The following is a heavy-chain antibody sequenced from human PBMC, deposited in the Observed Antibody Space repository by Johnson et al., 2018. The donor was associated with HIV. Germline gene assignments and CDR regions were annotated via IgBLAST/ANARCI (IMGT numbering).Heavy chain of an antibody. V-gene: IGHV3-15*02. J-gene: IGHJ3*01. CDR2: IKRKSDGGTT. CDR3: TTDLIVVIPIGAFDV. Sequence: VQLVESGGTLVKPGGSLRLSCAASGFSFSNTWLSWVRQAPGKGLEWVARIKRKSDGGTTDYAAPVKGRFSISSDDSKSTVYLQMNSLKTEDSAVYYCTTDLIVVIPIGAFDVWGQGTTVTVSS. D-gene: IGHD2-21*01. CDR1: GFSFSNTW.